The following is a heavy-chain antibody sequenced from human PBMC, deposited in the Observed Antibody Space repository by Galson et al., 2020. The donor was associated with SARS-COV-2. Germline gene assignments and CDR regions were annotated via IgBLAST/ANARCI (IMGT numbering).Heavy chain of an antibody. CDR2: ISHSAST. J-gene: IGHJ3*02. CDR1: GTSISSGSYS. D-gene: IGHD4-17*01. V-gene: IGHV4-30-2*01. CDR3: ARHDYGEDAPEACDI. Sequence: SETLSLTCAVYGTSISSGSYSWNWNRQPTGKGLEWNGYISHSASTNYTPSLKSRVTISGDRSKNQFSLRLSSVTAADTADYYCARHDYGEDAPEACDIWGPGTRVTV.